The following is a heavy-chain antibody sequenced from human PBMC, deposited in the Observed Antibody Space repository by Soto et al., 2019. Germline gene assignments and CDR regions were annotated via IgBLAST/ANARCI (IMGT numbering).Heavy chain of an antibody. V-gene: IGHV4-59*01. J-gene: IGHJ4*02. Sequence: PSETLSLTCTVSGGSISSYYWSWIRQPPGKGLEWIGYIYYSGSTNYSPSLKSRVTISVDTSKNQFSLKLSSVTAADTAVYYCARTLPNRQLFDSWSQGTLVT. D-gene: IGHD1-1*01. CDR1: GGSISSYY. CDR2: IYYSGST. CDR3: ARTLPNRQLFDS.